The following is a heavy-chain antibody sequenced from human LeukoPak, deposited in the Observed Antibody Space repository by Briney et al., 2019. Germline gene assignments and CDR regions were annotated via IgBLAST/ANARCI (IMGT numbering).Heavy chain of an antibody. J-gene: IGHJ5*02. CDR3: AKGDSGSYYGNNWFDP. Sequence: PGGSLRLSCAASGFTFDDYAMHWVRQAPGKGLEWVSGISWNSGSIGYADSVKGRFTISRDNAKNSLYLQMNSLRAEDTALYYCAKGDSGSYYGNNWFDPWGQGTLVTVSS. CDR1: GFTFDDYA. V-gene: IGHV3-9*01. D-gene: IGHD1-26*01. CDR2: ISWNSGSI.